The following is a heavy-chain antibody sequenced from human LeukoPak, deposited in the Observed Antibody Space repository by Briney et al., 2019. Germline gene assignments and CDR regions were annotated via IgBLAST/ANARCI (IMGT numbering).Heavy chain of an antibody. CDR2: ISGSGGST. CDR3: AKDFHRITIFGVVTLTLDY. V-gene: IGHV3-23*01. J-gene: IGHJ4*02. CDR1: GFTFSSYA. Sequence: GGSLRLSCAASGFTFSSYAMSWVRQAPGKGLEWVSAISGSGGSTYYAATVKGRFTISRDNSKNTLYLQMNSLRAEDTAVYYCAKDFHRITIFGVVTLTLDYWGQGTLVTVSS. D-gene: IGHD3-3*01.